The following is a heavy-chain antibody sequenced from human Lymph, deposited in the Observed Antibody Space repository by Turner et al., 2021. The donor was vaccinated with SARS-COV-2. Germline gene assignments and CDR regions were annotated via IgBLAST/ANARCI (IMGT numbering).Heavy chain of an antibody. J-gene: IGHJ6*02. CDR2: IYCSGST. V-gene: IGHV4-39*01. Sequence: QLQLQESGPGLVKPSETLSLTCTVSGGSISSSSYYWGWIRQPPGKGLEWIGSIYCSGSTDYNPSLKSRVTISVDTSKNQFSLRLSSVTAADTAVYYCARQSLTRYDMDVWGQGTTVTVSS. CDR3: ARQSLTRYDMDV. D-gene: IGHD2-21*02. CDR1: GGSISSSSYY.